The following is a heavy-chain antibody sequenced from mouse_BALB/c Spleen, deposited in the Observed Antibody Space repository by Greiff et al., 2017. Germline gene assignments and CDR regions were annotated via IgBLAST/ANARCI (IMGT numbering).Heavy chain of an antibody. CDR2: ISYSGST. V-gene: IGHV3-2*02. Sequence: EVKLMESGPGLVKPSQSLSLTCTVTGYSITRDYAWNWIRQFPGNKLEWMGYISYSGSTSYNPSLKSRISITRDTSKNQFFLQLNSVTTEDTATYYCARYPHYYGSSWYFDVWGAGTTVTVSS. D-gene: IGHD1-1*01. CDR1: GYSITRDYA. CDR3: ARYPHYYGSSWYFDV. J-gene: IGHJ1*01.